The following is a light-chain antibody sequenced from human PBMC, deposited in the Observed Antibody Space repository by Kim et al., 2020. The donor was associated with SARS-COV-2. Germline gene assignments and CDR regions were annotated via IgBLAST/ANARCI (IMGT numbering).Light chain of an antibody. CDR1: QDISNY. V-gene: IGKV1-33*01. J-gene: IGKJ3*01. CDR2: DAS. CDR3: QQYDNLPRYT. Sequence: SVGDRVTITCQASQDISNYLNWYQQKPGKAPKLLIYDASNLETGVPSRFSGSGSGTDFTFTISSLQPEDIATYYCQQYDNLPRYTFGPGTKVDIK.